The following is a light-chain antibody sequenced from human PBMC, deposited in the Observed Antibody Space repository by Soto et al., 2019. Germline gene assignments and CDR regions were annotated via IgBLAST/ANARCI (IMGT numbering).Light chain of an antibody. CDR3: QQYNSYPLT. Sequence: DIQMTQSPSTLSASVGDRVTITCRASQSVSSWLVWYQQKAGKAPKFLIYDGSSLESGVPSRFSGSGSGTEFTLTISSLQPDDFATYYCQQYNSYPLTVGGGTKVDSK. V-gene: IGKV1-5*01. CDR2: DGS. J-gene: IGKJ4*01. CDR1: QSVSSW.